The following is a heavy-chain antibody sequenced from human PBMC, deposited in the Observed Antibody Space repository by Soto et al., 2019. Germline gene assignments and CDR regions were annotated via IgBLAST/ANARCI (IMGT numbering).Heavy chain of an antibody. V-gene: IGHV3-74*01. J-gene: IGHJ5*02. D-gene: IGHD4-17*01. CDR2: INSDGSGA. CDR3: ARDDSCEYVFNH. Sequence: EVQLVESGGGLVQPGGSLRLSCAASGFTFSNYWMHWVRQAPGKGLVWGSRINSDGSGANYADSVKGRFTISRDNAKNTLYLQLNSLGADDTAVYYCARDDSCEYVFNHWGQGTQVTVSS. CDR1: GFTFSNYW.